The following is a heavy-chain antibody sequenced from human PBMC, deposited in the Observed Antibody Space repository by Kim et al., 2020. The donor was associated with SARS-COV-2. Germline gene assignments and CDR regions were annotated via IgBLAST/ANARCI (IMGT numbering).Heavy chain of an antibody. J-gene: IGHJ4*02. Sequence: GGSLRLSCAASGFTVSSNYMSWVRQAPGKGLEWVSVIYSGVRTYYADSVKGRFTISRDNSKNTLYLQMNSLRAEDTAVYYCASRPNTGEYYFDFWGQGTLVTVSS. V-gene: IGHV3-66*01. D-gene: IGHD3-16*01. CDR3: ASRPNTGEYYFDF. CDR1: GFTVSSNY. CDR2: IYSGVRT.